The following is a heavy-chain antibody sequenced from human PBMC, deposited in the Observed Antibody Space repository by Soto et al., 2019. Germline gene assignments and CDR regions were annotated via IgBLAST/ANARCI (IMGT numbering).Heavy chain of an antibody. J-gene: IGHJ4*02. CDR2: MYSGGRP. CDR3: AKCPRTPVHGTGTAD. D-gene: IGHD1-7*01. Sequence: QLQFQASGPGLVKPSETLALTCTVSAVSIGSSGDYWGWIRQAPGQGLEWIATMYSGGRPFYNQSPKRRVAISFDTSKVQFSLKLRSATAADAAVYYCAKCPRTPVHGTGTADWGLGTLVTVSS. CDR1: AVSIGSSGDY. V-gene: IGHV4-39*01.